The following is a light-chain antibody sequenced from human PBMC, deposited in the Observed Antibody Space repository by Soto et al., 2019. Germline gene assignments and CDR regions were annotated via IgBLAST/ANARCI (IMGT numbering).Light chain of an antibody. Sequence: DIQMTQSPSTLSASIGDRVTITCRASQSISDWLAWYQQKPGKAPKFLIYDASSLESGVPSRFSGSGSGTEFTLTISSLQPDDFATYYCQHYNSYSQTFGQGTKVDIK. V-gene: IGKV1-5*01. CDR2: DAS. CDR1: QSISDW. J-gene: IGKJ1*01. CDR3: QHYNSYSQT.